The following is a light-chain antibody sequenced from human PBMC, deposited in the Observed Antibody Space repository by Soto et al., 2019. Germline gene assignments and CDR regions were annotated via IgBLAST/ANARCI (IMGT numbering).Light chain of an antibody. CDR1: QSVSSRR. CDR3: QQYGSSPIT. CDR2: DAS. Sequence: EIVLTQSPGTLSLSPGERATLSCRASQSVSSRRLGWYQQKPGQAPRLLIYDASGRVPGSSDRFSGSGSGTDFTLIISRLEPEDFAVYYCQQYGSSPITFGQGTRLEIK. V-gene: IGKV3-20*01. J-gene: IGKJ5*01.